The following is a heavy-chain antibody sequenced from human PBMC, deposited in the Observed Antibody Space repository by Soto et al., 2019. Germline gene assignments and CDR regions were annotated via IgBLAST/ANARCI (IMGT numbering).Heavy chain of an antibody. J-gene: IGHJ4*02. CDR1: GFTFNNYA. V-gene: IGHV3-23*01. D-gene: IGHD3-10*01. CDR3: VKGRGGSGSLTPRVDF. CDR2: ISGGGDTT. Sequence: EVQLLECGGGLVQPGGSLRLSCAASGFTFNNYAMTWVRQAPGKGLEWVSAISGGGDTTSYADSVKGRFTVSRDGSKNTLYLQMSSPRAEDTALYYCVKGRGGSGSLTPRVDFWGRSTLVTVSS.